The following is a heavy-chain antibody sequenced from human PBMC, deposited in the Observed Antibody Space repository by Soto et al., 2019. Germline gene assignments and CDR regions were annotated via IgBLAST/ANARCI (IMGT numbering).Heavy chain of an antibody. D-gene: IGHD3-22*01. CDR3: ARGRGFFFDSGYYPHWYFDL. Sequence: ASMKVSCRASGYTFIACYMHWVRQAPGQALEWMGWINPNSGGTNFAQKFQGWVTMTRDTSISTAYMELSRLRSDDTAVYYCARGRGFFFDSGYYPHWYFDLWGRGTLVTVSS. J-gene: IGHJ2*01. V-gene: IGHV1-2*04. CDR2: INPNSGGT. CDR1: GYTFIACY.